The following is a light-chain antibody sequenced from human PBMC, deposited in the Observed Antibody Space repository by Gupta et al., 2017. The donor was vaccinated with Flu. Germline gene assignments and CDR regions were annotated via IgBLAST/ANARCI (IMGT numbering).Light chain of an antibody. CDR2: DVT. J-gene: IGLJ2*01. Sequence: QSALTPPPSVSGSPGQSVTISCTGTSSDVGGYNYVYWYQQYPGQAPKLRIFDVTKRPSGVPDRFSGSKSGNTASLTVSGLQAEDEADYYCRSFAGSNNVGVFGGGTKLTVL. CDR3: RSFAGSNNVGV. CDR1: SSDVGGYNY. V-gene: IGLV2-8*01.